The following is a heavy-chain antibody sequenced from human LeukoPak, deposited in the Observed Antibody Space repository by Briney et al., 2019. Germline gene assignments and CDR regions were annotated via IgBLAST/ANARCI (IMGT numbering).Heavy chain of an antibody. CDR2: INHSGST. D-gene: IGHD3-22*01. CDR3: ARLAYYDSSGYHYYFDY. J-gene: IGHJ4*02. Sequence: SETLSLTCAVYGGSFSGYYWSWIRQPPGKGLEWIGEINHSGSTNYNPSLKSRVTISVDTSKNQFSLKLSSVTAADTAVYYCARLAYYDSSGYHYYFDYWGQGTLVTVSS. V-gene: IGHV4-34*01. CDR1: GGSFSGYY.